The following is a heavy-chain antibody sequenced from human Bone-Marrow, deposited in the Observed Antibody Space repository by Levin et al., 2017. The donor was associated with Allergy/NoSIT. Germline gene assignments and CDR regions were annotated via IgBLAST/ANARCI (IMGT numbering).Heavy chain of an antibody. D-gene: IGHD1-1*01. J-gene: IGHJ5*02. V-gene: IGHV4-4*07. CDR1: GGSNSNYY. CDR3: ARGGTWFDP. CDR2: IFTTGST. Sequence: ESLKISCLVSGGSNSNYYWSWIRQPAGKGLEWIGNIFTTGSTNYNPSLKNRVTMSMGPSKNQFSLNLTSVTAADTAVYYCARGGTWFDPWGQGTPVTVSS.